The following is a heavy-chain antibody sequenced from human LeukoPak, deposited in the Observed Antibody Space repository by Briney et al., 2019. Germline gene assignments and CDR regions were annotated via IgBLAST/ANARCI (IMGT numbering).Heavy chain of an antibody. D-gene: IGHD2-21*01. V-gene: IGHV4-34*01. J-gene: IGHJ4*02. Sequence: SETLSLTCAVYGGSFSGYYWSWIRQPPGKGLEWIGEINHSGSTNYNPSLKSRVTISVDTSKSQFSLKLSSVTAGDTAVYYCARVGWSGYSTTFDYWGQGTLVTVSS. CDR2: INHSGST. CDR1: GGSFSGYY. CDR3: ARVGWSGYSTTFDY.